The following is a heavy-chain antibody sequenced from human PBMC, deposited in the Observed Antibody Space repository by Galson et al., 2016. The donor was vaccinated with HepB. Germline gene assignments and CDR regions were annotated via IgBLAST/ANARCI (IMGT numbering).Heavy chain of an antibody. D-gene: IGHD2-8*01. CDR1: DGSFSDYS. CDR2: VNLRGTT. J-gene: IGHJ6*02. CDR3: ARGRSKGRVRPNYYYGMDV. Sequence: SETLSLTCAVYDGSFSDYSWSWIRQPPGRGLEWIGEVNLRGTTNYNPSLEGRVTITADTSNSQFSLKLTSVTAADTGLYDCARGRSKGRVRPNYYYGMDVWGQGTTVTVSS. V-gene: IGHV4-34*01.